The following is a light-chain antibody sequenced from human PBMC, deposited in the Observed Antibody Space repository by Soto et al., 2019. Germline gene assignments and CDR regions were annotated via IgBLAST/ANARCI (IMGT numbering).Light chain of an antibody. CDR2: DVN. V-gene: IGLV2-8*01. Sequence: QSALTQPPSASGSPGQSVTISCTGTSSDVGGYNSVSWYQQHPGKAPKLMIYDVNKRSSGVPDRFSGSKSGNTASLTVSGLQAEDEADYYCSSYAGSSNVFGTGTKLTVL. J-gene: IGLJ1*01. CDR1: SSDVGGYNS. CDR3: SSYAGSSNV.